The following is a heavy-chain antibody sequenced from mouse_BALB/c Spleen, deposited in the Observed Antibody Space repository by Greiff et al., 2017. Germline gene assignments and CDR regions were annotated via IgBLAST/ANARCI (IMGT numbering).Heavy chain of an antibody. V-gene: IGHV7-3*02. CDR2: IRNKANGYTT. J-gene: IGHJ4*01. D-gene: IGHD1-1*01. CDR3: ARETTEAMDY. CDR1: GFTFTDYY. Sequence: VQLKQSGGGLVQPGGSLRLSCATSGFTFTDYYMSWVRQPPGKALEWLGFIRNKANGYTTEYSASVKGRFTISRDNSQSILYLQMNTLRAEDSATYYCARETTEAMDYWGQGTSVTVSS.